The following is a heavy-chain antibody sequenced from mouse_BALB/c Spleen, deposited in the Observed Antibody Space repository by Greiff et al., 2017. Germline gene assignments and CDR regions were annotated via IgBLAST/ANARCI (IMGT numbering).Heavy chain of an antibody. D-gene: IGHD1-2*01. CDR1: GFTFSSYG. V-gene: IGHV5-6*01. J-gene: IGHJ4*01. CDR2: ISSGGSYT. Sequence: EVKLMESGGDLVKPGGSLKLSCAASGFTFSSYGMSWVRQTPDKRLEWVATISSGGSYTYKPDSVKGRFTISRDNAKNTLYQQMSSLKSEDTAMYYWATVGLVSTATHAMDYWGQGTSVTVSS. CDR3: ATVGLVSTATHAMDY.